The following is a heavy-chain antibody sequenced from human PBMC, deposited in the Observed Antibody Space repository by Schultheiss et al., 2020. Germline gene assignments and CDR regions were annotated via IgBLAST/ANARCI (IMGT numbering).Heavy chain of an antibody. CDR1: GFTFSSYA. V-gene: IGHV3-49*04. D-gene: IGHD1-1*01. Sequence: GGSLILSCAASGFTFSSYAMSWVRQAPGKGLEWIGVIRSKAYGGTTIHAASVSGKFIISRDDSKSVAYLQMNSLKTEDTGVYFCTRTYSWYTGGIFDYWGQGTLLTGYS. J-gene: IGHJ4*02. CDR2: IRSKAYGGTT. CDR3: TRTYSWYTGGIFDY.